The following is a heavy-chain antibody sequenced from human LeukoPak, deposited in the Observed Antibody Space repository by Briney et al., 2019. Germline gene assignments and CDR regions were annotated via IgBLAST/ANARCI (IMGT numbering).Heavy chain of an antibody. D-gene: IGHD5-18*01. CDR2: IIPIFGTA. CDR3: AREGEDTAMVTLVY. J-gene: IGHJ4*02. Sequence: ASVKVSCKASGYTFTSYGISWVRQAPGQGLEWMGGIIPIFGTANYAQKFQGRVTITADESTSTAYMELSSLRSEDTAVYYCAREGEDTAMVTLVYWGQGTLVTVSS. CDR1: GYTFTSYG. V-gene: IGHV1-69*13.